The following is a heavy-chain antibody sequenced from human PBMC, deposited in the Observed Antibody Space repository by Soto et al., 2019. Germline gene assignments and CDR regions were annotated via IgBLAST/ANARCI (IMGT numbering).Heavy chain of an antibody. CDR3: ARDHAGGSTDYGDYYYYGMDV. CDR1: GYTFTSYY. CDR2: INPSGGST. J-gene: IGHJ6*02. Sequence: QVQLVQSGAEVKKPGASVKVSCKASGYTFTSYYMHWVRQAPGQGLEWMGIINPSGGSTSYAQKFQGRVTMTRDTSTSTVYRELSSLRSEDTAVYYCARDHAGGSTDYGDYYYYGMDVWGQGTTVTVSS. D-gene: IGHD4-17*01. V-gene: IGHV1-46*01.